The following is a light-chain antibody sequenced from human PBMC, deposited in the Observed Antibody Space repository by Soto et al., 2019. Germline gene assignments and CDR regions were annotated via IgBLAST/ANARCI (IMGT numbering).Light chain of an antibody. Sequence: EVVMTQSPATLSVSPGERATVSCRASQSISTNLAWYQQKHGQAPRLLIYAASARATGIPARFSGSGSGTEFTLTISSLQSEDFAVYYCQQYDNWPPITFGQGTRLGIK. CDR2: AAS. CDR3: QQYDNWPPIT. V-gene: IGKV3-15*01. CDR1: QSISTN. J-gene: IGKJ5*01.